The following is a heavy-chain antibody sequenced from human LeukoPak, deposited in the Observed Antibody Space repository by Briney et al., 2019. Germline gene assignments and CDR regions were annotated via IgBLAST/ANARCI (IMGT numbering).Heavy chain of an antibody. CDR3: ARDLSGSYSSVDY. CDR1: GLTGSHNY. J-gene: IGHJ4*02. Sequence: GGSLRLSCAASGLTGSHNYVSWVRQAPGKGLEWVANIKQDGSEKYYVDSVEGRFTISRDNAKNSLYLQMNTLRAEDTAVYYCARDLSGSYSSVDYWGQGTLVTVSS. CDR2: IKQDGSEK. D-gene: IGHD1-26*01. V-gene: IGHV3-7*03.